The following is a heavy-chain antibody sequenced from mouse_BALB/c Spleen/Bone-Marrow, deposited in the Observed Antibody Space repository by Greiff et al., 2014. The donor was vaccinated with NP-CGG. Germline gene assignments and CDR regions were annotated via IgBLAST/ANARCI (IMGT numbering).Heavy chain of an antibody. CDR2: IDPANGNT. D-gene: IGHD1-1*01. CDR3: ASYYYGSSRFAY. Sequence: EVQLQQSGAELVKPGASVKLSCTASGFNVKDTYMHWVKQRPEQGLEWIGRIDPANGNTKYDPKFQGKATITADTSSNTAYLQLNSLTSEDTAVYYCASYYYGSSRFAYWGQGTLVTVSA. V-gene: IGHV14-3*02. CDR1: GFNVKDTY. J-gene: IGHJ3*01.